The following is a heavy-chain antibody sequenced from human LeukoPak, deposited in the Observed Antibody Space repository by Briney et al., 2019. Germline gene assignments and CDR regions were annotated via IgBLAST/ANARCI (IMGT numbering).Heavy chain of an antibody. Sequence: GGTLRLSCAASGFTFSSYGMSWVRQAPGKGLEWVSSINNSGGSTYYADSVKGRFTISRDNSKNTLYLQMNSLRAEDTAVYYCAKSDTPWGSWYYFDYWGQGTLVTVSS. CDR3: AKSDTPWGSWYYFDY. V-gene: IGHV3-23*01. J-gene: IGHJ4*02. CDR2: INNSGGST. D-gene: IGHD6-13*01. CDR1: GFTFSSYG.